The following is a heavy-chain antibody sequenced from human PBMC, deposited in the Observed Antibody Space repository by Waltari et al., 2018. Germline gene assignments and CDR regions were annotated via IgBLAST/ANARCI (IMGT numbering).Heavy chain of an antibody. Sequence: EVQLVESGGGLVQPGGSLRLSCAASGFTFRSCEMNWLRRPPGEGLEWVAYISSSGSTIYYGDSVKGRFTISRDNAKNSLYLQMNSLRAEDTAVYYCARDGENYYDSSGYPDAFDIWGQGTMVTVSS. CDR3: ARDGENYYDSSGYPDAFDI. J-gene: IGHJ3*02. D-gene: IGHD3-22*01. V-gene: IGHV3-48*03. CDR1: GFTFRSCE. CDR2: ISSSGSTI.